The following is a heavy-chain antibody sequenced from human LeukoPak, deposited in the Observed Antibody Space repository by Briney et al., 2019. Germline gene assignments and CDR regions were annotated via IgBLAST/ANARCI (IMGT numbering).Heavy chain of an antibody. Sequence: SVKVSCKASGGTFSSYAISWVRQAPGQGLEWMGGIIPIFGTANYAQKFQARVTITRDTSITTAYMELSSLTSDDTAVYFCARGLPLGYCTYGVCYPPKHFDFWGQGTLVTVSS. CDR2: IIPIFGTA. J-gene: IGHJ4*02. D-gene: IGHD2-8*01. V-gene: IGHV1-69*05. CDR1: GGTFSSYA. CDR3: ARGLPLGYCTYGVCYPPKHFDF.